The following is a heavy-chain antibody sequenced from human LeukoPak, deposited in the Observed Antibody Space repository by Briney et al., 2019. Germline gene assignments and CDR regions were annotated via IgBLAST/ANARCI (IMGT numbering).Heavy chain of an antibody. CDR2: ISASGRT. J-gene: IGHJ4*02. CDR3: ARRYYYDSSGFWY. V-gene: IGHV4-4*07. D-gene: IGHD3-22*01. Sequence: SETLSLTCSVSGGSISRYYWSWIRQPAGKGLEWIGRISASGRTNYNASLKSRVTMSLDTSKNQFSLKLNSVTAADTAVYYCARRYYYDSSGFWYWGQGTLVTVSS. CDR1: GGSISRYY.